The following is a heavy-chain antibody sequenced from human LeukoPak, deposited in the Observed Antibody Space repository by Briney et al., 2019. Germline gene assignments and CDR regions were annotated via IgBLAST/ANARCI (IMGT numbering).Heavy chain of an antibody. D-gene: IGHD6-25*01. CDR2: IYSGGST. Sequence: GGSLRLSCAASGFTVSSNYMSWVRQAPGKGLEWVSVIYSGGSTYYADSVKGRFTISRDNSKNTLYLQMNSLRAEDTAVYYCARGVRRRPDAFDIWGQGTMVTVSS. CDR3: ARGVRRRPDAFDI. J-gene: IGHJ3*02. V-gene: IGHV3-66*01. CDR1: GFTVSSNY.